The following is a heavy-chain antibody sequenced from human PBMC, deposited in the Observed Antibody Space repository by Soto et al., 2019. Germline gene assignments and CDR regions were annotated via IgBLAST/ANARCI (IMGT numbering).Heavy chain of an antibody. Sequence: QVQLVDSGGGVVQPGRSLRLSCAASGFTFSDYAMHWVRQAPGKGREWVALISYDGSNKYYADAVKGRFTISRDISKNTLYLQMNSLRAEDTAVYYCARVTAARGYSYGFDHWGQGTLVTVSS. D-gene: IGHD5-18*01. J-gene: IGHJ4*02. CDR3: ARVTAARGYSYGFDH. CDR2: ISYDGSNK. V-gene: IGHV3-30-3*01. CDR1: GFTFSDYA.